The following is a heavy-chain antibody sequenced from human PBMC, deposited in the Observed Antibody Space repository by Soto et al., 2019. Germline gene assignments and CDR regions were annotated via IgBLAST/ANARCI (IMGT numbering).Heavy chain of an antibody. J-gene: IGHJ4*02. D-gene: IGHD5-12*01. Sequence: SETLSLTCTVSGDSISNYYCSWIRQSPGKGLEWIGYIYYSGSTKYNPSLKSRVTISIDKSKNQFSLKLTSVTAADTAVYYCAKANSGYGSFDHWGQGMLVTVSS. CDR3: AKANSGYGSFDH. CDR2: IYYSGST. V-gene: IGHV4-59*01. CDR1: GDSISNYY.